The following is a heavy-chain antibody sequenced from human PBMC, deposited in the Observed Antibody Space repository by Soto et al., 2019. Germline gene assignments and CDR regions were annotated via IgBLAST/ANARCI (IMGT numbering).Heavy chain of an antibody. CDR2: IYYSGST. CDR1: GGTISSWY. V-gene: IGHV4-59*08. D-gene: IGHD1-26*01. Sequence: QVQLQESGPGLVKPSETLSLTCTVSGGTISSWYWSWIRQPPGKGLEWIGYIYYSGSTNCNPSLKSRVTIPVDPSKNQCSLKLSSVTAADTAVYYCARRYGSAIDYWGQGTLVTVSS. J-gene: IGHJ4*02. CDR3: ARRYGSAIDY.